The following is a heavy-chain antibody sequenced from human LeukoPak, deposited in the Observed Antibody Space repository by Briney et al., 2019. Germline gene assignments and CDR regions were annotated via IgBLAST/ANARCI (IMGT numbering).Heavy chain of an antibody. CDR2: ISWSSGSI. D-gene: IGHD3-22*01. V-gene: IGHV3-9*01. Sequence: GGSLRLSCAASGFTFDDYAMHWVRQAPGKGLEWVSGISWSSGSIGYADSVKGRFTISRDNAKNSLYLQMNSLRAEDTALYYCAKSESGYPYYFDYWGQGTLVTVSS. CDR1: GFTFDDYA. CDR3: AKSESGYPYYFDY. J-gene: IGHJ4*02.